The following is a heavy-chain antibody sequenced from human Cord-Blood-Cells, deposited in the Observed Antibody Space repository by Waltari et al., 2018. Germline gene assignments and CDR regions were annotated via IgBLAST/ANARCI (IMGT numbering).Heavy chain of an antibody. V-gene: IGHV4-34*01. D-gene: IGHD3-22*01. J-gene: IGHJ4*02. CDR2: INHSGST. Sequence: QVQLQQWGAGLLKPSETLSLTCAVYGGSFSGYYWSWIRQPPGKGLEWIGEINHSGSTNYNPSLKRRVTISVDTSKNQFSLKLSSVTAADTAVYYCARGPYDSSGYYFYYWGQGTLVTVSS. CDR3: ARGPYDSSGYYFYY. CDR1: GGSFSGYY.